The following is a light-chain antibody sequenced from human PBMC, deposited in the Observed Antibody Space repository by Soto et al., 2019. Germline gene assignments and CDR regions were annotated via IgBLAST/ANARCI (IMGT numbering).Light chain of an antibody. CDR3: QQFGSSPLA. J-gene: IGKJ1*01. Sequence: EIVWTQSPGTLSLSPGERATLSCRASQTVSSSYLGWYQQKPGQAPRLLIYGASSRATGIPDRFSGSGSGTDFPRTISRLEPEDFAVYYCQQFGSSPLAFGQGTKVVIK. CDR1: QTVSSSY. CDR2: GAS. V-gene: IGKV3-20*01.